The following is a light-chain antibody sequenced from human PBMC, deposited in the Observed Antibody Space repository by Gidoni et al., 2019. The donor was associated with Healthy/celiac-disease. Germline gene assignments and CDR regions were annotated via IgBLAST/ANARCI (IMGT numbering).Light chain of an antibody. CDR3: QQSYSTPPYSFRT. CDR1: QSISSY. V-gene: IGKV1-39*01. CDR2: AAS. J-gene: IGKJ1*01. Sequence: DTQMTQSPSSLSASLGDRVTITCRASQSISSYLNWYQQKPGKAPKLLLYAASSVQSGVPSRFSGSGSGTDFTLNISSLQTEDFATDYCQQSYSTPPYSFRTFGQGTKVEIK.